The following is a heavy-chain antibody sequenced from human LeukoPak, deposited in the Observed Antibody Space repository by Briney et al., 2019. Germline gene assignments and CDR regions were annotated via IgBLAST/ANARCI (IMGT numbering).Heavy chain of an antibody. J-gene: IGHJ6*03. Sequence: ASVKVSCKASGYTFTGYYMHWVRQAPGQGLEWMGGIIPIFGTANYAQKFQGRVTITADKSTSTAYMELSSLRSEDTAVYYCARARAVVPAAMKIYYYCYMDVWGKGTTVTVSS. CDR3: ARARAVVPAAMKIYYYCYMDV. V-gene: IGHV1-69*06. CDR1: GYTFTGYY. CDR2: IIPIFGTA. D-gene: IGHD2-2*01.